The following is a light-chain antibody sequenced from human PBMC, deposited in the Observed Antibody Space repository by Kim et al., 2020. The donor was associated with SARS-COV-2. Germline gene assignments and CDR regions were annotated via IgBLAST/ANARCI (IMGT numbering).Light chain of an antibody. J-gene: IGKJ4*01. V-gene: IGKV3-11*01. CDR3: QQRGSWPPALT. Sequence: PGRSAPLSCRASHNVDISLAWYQQTPGQAPRLLIYDAAVRAAGIPDRFSGSRSGTDFTLTIGSLAPEDFAIYYCQQRGSWPPALTFGGGTKVDIK. CDR1: HNVDIS. CDR2: DAA.